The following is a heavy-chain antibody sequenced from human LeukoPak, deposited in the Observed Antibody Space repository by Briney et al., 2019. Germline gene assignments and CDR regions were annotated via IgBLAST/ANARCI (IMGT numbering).Heavy chain of an antibody. CDR1: GFTFSIYA. Sequence: GGSLRLSCAASGFTFSIYAMSWVRQAPGKGLEWVSGINWNGGSTGYADSVKGRFTISRDNAKNSLYLQMNSLRAEDTALYYCARDRGYYSNYPGGDAFDIWGQGTMVTVSS. CDR2: INWNGGST. V-gene: IGHV3-20*04. CDR3: ARDRGYYSNYPGGDAFDI. J-gene: IGHJ3*02. D-gene: IGHD4-11*01.